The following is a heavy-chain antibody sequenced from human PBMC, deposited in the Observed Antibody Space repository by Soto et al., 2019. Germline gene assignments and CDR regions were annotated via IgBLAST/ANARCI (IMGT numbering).Heavy chain of an antibody. V-gene: IGHV2-5*02. D-gene: IGHD3-22*01. Sequence: SGPTLVNPTQTLTLTCPLSGFSLSTRGDGVGWIRRPPGKALEWLALIYWDDDKRYSPSLKSRLTITKDTSKNQVVLTMTTMEPVPTPPYWCALSPYGSNGYYSGYWRQRSLDSASS. J-gene: IGHJ4*01. CDR3: ALSPYGSNGYYSGY. CDR2: IYWDDDK. CDR1: GFSLSTRGDG.